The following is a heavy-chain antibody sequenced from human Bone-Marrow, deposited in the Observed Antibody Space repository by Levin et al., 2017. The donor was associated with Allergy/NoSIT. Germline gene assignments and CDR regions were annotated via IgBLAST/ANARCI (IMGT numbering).Heavy chain of an antibody. CDR2: ISSSSSYI. D-gene: IGHD2-15*01. J-gene: IGHJ4*02. Sequence: GESLKISCAASGFTFSSYSMNWVRQAPGKGLEWVSSISSSSSYIYYADSVKGRFTISRDNAKNSLYLQMNSLRAEDTAVYYCARLPLINVVVVAAPQSGFDYWGQGTLVTVSS. CDR3: ARLPLINVVVVAAPQSGFDY. CDR1: GFTFSSYS. V-gene: IGHV3-21*01.